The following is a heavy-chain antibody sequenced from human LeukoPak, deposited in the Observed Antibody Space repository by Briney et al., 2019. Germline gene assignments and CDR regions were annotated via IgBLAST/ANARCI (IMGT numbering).Heavy chain of an antibody. D-gene: IGHD3-9*01. CDR2: IYYSGST. CDR3: ARQSFYNYDILTGYYKQGLHWFDP. J-gene: IGHJ5*02. CDR1: GGSISSSSYY. Sequence: KPSETLSLTCTVSGGSISSSSYYWGWIRQPPGKGLEWIGSIYYSGSTYYNPSLKSRVTISVDTSKNQFSLKLSSVTAADTAVYYCARQSFYNYDILTGYYKQGLHWFDPWGQGTLVTVSS. V-gene: IGHV4-39*01.